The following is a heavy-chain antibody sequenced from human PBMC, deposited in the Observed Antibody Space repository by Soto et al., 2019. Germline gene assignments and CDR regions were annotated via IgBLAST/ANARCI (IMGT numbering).Heavy chain of an antibody. D-gene: IGHD3-3*01. CDR2: IYYSGST. J-gene: IGHJ3*01. CDR3: ARDYRTIFGVVIKDAFDF. Sequence: SETLSLTCTVSGGSISSSSYYWGWIRQPPGKGLEWIGSIYYSGSTYYNPSLKSRVTISVDTSKNQFSLKLSSVTAADTAVYYCARDYRTIFGVVIKDAFDFWGQGTMVTVSS. CDR1: GGSISSSSYY. V-gene: IGHV4-39*07.